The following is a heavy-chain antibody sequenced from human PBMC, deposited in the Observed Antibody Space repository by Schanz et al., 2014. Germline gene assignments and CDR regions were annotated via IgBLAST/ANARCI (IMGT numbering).Heavy chain of an antibody. Sequence: QVQLVESGGGVVQPGTSLRLSCAASGFSFSTYALHWVRQAPGKGLEWVAVISYDGTIRYYADSVTGRFTISRDNSKNALYLQMNSLSADDTAFYYCASPLITSTGMPWDAFDIWGQGTMVTVSS. CDR3: ASPLITSTGMPWDAFDI. J-gene: IGHJ3*02. V-gene: IGHV3-30*04. CDR1: GFSFSTYA. CDR2: ISYDGTIR. D-gene: IGHD2-2*01.